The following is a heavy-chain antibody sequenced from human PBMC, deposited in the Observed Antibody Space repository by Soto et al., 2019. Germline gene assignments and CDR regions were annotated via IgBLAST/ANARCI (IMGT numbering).Heavy chain of an antibody. V-gene: IGHV3-30*18. CDR2: ISYDGSNK. J-gene: IGHJ4*02. Sequence: PGGSLRLSCAASGFTFSSYGMHWFRQAPGKGLEWVAVISYDGSNKYYSDSVKGRFTISRDNSKNTLYLQMNSLRAEDTAIYYCAKDRDYFASWGQGTLVTVSS. CDR1: GFTFSSYG. CDR3: AKDRDYFAS.